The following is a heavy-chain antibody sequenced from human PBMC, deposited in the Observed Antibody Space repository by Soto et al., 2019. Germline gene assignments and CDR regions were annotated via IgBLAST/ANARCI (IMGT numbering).Heavy chain of an antibody. CDR1: GITFTTYA. V-gene: IGHV1-3*01. D-gene: IGHD6-13*01. CDR2: INAGNGNT. J-gene: IGHJ5*02. CDR3: ARTGSSSWFWFDP. Sequence: GASVKVSCKASGITFTTYAIHWVRQAPGQRLEWMGWINAGNGNTKYSQKFQGRVTITRDTSASTAYMELSSLRSEDTAVYYCARTGSSSWFWFDPWGQGTLVTVSS.